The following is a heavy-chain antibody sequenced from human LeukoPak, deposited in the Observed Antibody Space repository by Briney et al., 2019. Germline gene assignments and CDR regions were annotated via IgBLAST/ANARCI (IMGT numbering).Heavy chain of an antibody. CDR3: ARFTPQGYGWGGYNRFDP. CDR1: GGSIGSYY. J-gene: IGHJ5*02. Sequence: SETLSLTCTVSGGSIGSYYWNWIRQPPGKGLEWIGYIYYIGRTNYNPSLKSRVTMSVDTSKNQFSLNLTSVSAADTAVYYCARFTPQGYGWGGYNRFDPWGQGTLVTVSS. D-gene: IGHD3-16*01. CDR2: IYYIGRT. V-gene: IGHV4-59*01.